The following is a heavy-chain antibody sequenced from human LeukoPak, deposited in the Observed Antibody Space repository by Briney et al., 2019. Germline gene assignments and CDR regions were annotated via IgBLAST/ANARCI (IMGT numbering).Heavy chain of an antibody. Sequence: GGSLRLSCAASGFTFDAYAMHWVRQAPGKGLEWVSLISWDGGSTYYADSVKGRFTISRDNSKNSLYLQVNSLRAEDTALYYCAEGGYCSSATCYHYMDVWGKGTTVTVSS. V-gene: IGHV3-43D*03. CDR2: ISWDGGST. J-gene: IGHJ6*03. CDR3: AEGGYCSSATCYHYMDV. D-gene: IGHD2-2*01. CDR1: GFTFDAYA.